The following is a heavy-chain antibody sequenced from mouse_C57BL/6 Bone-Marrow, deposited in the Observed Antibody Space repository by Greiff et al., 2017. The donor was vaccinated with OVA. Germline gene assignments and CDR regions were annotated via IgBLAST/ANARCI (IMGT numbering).Heavy chain of an antibody. J-gene: IGHJ1*03. CDR3: ARGYPSYWYFDV. D-gene: IGHD2-2*01. V-gene: IGHV1-42*01. CDR2: INTSTGGT. Sequence: EVQLQQSGPELVQPGASVKISCKASGYSFPGYYMNWVKQSPEKSLEWIGEINTSTGGTTYNQKFKAKATLTVDKSSSTAYMQLKSLTAEDSAVYYCARGYPSYWYFDVWGTGTTVTVSS. CDR1: GYSFPGYY.